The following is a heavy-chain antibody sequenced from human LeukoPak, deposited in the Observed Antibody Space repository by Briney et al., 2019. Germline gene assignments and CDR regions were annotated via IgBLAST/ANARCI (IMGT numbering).Heavy chain of an antibody. CDR3: VRDGGVSGYDLLDY. V-gene: IGHV3-7*01. J-gene: IGHJ4*02. CDR1: GFTFSNYW. D-gene: IGHD5-12*01. Sequence: AGGSLRLSCAASGFTFSNYWMTWVRQAPGKGREWVAHINQDGSEEHYMDSVKARFTISRDNAKNSLSLQVNSLRAEDTAVYYCVRDGGVSGYDLLDYWGQGTLVTVSS. CDR2: INQDGSEE.